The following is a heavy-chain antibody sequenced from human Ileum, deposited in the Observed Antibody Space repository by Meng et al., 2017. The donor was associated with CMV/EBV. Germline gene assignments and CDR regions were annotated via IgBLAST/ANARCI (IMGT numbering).Heavy chain of an antibody. V-gene: IGHV1-8*01. CDR2: MNPNSGNT. CDR3: ARRRGGSSWGDLDY. J-gene: IGHJ4*02. Sequence: ASVKVSCKASGYTFTSYDINWVRQATGQGLEWMGWMNPNSGNTGYAQNFQGRVTMTKNTSISTVYMELSGLRSEDTAVYYCARRRGGSSWGDLDYWGQGTLVTVSS. D-gene: IGHD6-6*01. CDR1: GYTFTSYD.